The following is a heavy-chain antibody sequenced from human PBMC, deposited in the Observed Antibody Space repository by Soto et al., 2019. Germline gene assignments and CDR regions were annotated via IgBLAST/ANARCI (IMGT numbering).Heavy chain of an antibody. CDR3: AKGFDP. CDR1: GASITNYY. Sequence: PSETLSLTCTVSGASITNYYWTWIRQSPGKGLEWVGYMSYSGATNSSPSLKSRVTISVDTSKNQFSLKLSSVTAADTAIYYCAKGFDPWGQGTLVTVSS. J-gene: IGHJ5*02. V-gene: IGHV4-59*01. CDR2: MSYSGAT.